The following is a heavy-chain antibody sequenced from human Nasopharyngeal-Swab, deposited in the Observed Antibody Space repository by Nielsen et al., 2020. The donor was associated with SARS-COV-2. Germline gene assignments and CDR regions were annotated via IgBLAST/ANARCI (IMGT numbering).Heavy chain of an antibody. D-gene: IGHD4-17*01. J-gene: IGHJ6*03. Sequence: WVRQAPGQRLEWMGWINAGNGNTKYSQKFQGRVTITRDTSASTAYMELSSLRSEDTAVYYCARDPTVTTDYYYYYYMDVWGKGTTVTV. V-gene: IGHV1-3*01. CDR2: INAGNGNT. CDR3: ARDPTVTTDYYYYYYMDV.